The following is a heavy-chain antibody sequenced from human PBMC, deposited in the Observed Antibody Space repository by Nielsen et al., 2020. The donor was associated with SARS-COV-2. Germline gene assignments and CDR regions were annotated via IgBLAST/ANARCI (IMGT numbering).Heavy chain of an antibody. CDR2: ISWNSGSI. J-gene: IGHJ6*02. Sequence: SLKISCAASGFTFDDYAMHWVRQAPGKGLEWVSGISWNSGSIGYADSVKGRFTISRDNAKNSLYLQMNSLRAEDTALYYCAKGRRFGELYYGMDVWGQGTTVTVSS. V-gene: IGHV3-9*01. CDR1: GFTFDDYA. CDR3: AKGRRFGELYYGMDV. D-gene: IGHD3-10*01.